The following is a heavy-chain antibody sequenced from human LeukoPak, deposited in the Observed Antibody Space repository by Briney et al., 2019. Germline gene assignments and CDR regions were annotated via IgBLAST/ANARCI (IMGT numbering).Heavy chain of an antibody. J-gene: IGHJ4*02. CDR1: GFTVITND. CDR3: ARDRVGAPIQL. V-gene: IGHV3-53*01. Sequence: PGGSLRLSCAASGFTVITNDMTWVRQAPGKGLEWVSVLYSDGNTKYADSVQGRFTISRDNSKNTLYLEMNSLSPDDTAVYYCARDRVGAPIQLWGQGTLVTVSS. CDR2: LYSDGNT. D-gene: IGHD5-18*01.